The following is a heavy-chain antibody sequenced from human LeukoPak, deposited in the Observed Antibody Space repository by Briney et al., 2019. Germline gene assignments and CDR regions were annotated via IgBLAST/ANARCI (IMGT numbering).Heavy chain of an antibody. CDR2: IIPILGIA. J-gene: IGHJ5*02. V-gene: IGHV1-69*04. D-gene: IGHD2-21*02. CDR1: GGTFSSYA. CDR3: ARDLEVTAILVGNWFDP. Sequence: ASVKVSCKASGGTFSSYAISWVRPAPGQGLEWMGRIIPILGIANYAQKFQGRVTITADKSTSTAYMELSSLRSEDTAVYYCARDLEVTAILVGNWFDPWGQGTLVTVSS.